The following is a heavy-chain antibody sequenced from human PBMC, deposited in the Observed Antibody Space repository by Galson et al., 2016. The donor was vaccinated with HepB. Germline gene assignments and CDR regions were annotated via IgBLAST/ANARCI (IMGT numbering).Heavy chain of an antibody. D-gene: IGHD6-6*01. CDR1: GDSVSTNRVA. Sequence: CAISGDSVSTNRVAWDWIRQSPSRGLEWLGRTYYRSKWYNDYAVSVKSRITINPDTSKNQFSLQLKSVTPEDTAVYYCARVPTSSIPGRPPIFYYYYYYMDVWGKGTTVTVSS. CDR2: TYYRSKWYN. V-gene: IGHV6-1*01. CDR3: ARVPTSSIPGRPPIFYYYYYYMDV. J-gene: IGHJ6*03.